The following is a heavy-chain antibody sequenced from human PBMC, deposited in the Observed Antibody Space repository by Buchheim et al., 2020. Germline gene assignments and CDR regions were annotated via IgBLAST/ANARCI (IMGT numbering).Heavy chain of an antibody. Sequence: VQLVESGAEVKKPGASVKVSCKASGYTSTSYDIHWVRQATGPGLEWLGCMNPNSGNTGYGQKFQGRVTMTRNHSISTAYMELSSLRSEDTAVYYCARAENWNGVGYWGQGTL. D-gene: IGHD1-1*01. CDR1: GYTSTSYD. J-gene: IGHJ4*02. V-gene: IGHV1-8*01. CDR2: MNPNSGNT. CDR3: ARAENWNGVGY.